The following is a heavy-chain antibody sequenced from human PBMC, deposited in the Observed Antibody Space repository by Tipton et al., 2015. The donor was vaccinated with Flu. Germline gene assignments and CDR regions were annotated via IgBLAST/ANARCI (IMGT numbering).Heavy chain of an antibody. J-gene: IGHJ5*02. CDR1: GDSIRSDYY. CDR2: ISRGGSA. D-gene: IGHD4-11*01. CDR3: ARRDYSNYVSEPKNWFDH. Sequence: TLSPTCSVSGDSIRSDYYWGWIRQPPGKGLEWIGHISRGGSAYYNSSLQSRVTISVDSSRNRFSLKVKSVTAADTATYYCARRDYSNYVSEPKNWFDHWGQGTLVTVSS. V-gene: IGHV4-38-2*01.